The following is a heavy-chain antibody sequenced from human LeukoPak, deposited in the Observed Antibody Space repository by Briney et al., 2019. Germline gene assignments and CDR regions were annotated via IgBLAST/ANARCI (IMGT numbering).Heavy chain of an antibody. Sequence: ASVKVSFKVSGYTLTELSMHWVRQAPGKGLEWMGGFDPEDGETIYAQKFQGRVTMTEDTSTDTAYMELSSLRSEDTAVYYCATAPRPRYYYYYYMDVWGKGTTVTISS. CDR3: ATAPRPRYYYYYYMDV. CDR2: FDPEDGET. CDR1: GYTLTELS. J-gene: IGHJ6*03. V-gene: IGHV1-24*01.